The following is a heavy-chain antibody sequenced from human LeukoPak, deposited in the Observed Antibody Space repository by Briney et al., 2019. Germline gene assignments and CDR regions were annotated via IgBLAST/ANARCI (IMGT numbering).Heavy chain of an antibody. CDR3: ARTSGSYFYYYGMDV. Sequence: SETLSLTCTVSGGSISSYYWSWIRQPPGKGLEWIGYIYYSGSTNYNPSLKSRVTISVDTSKNQFSLKLSSVTAADTAVYYCARTSGSYFYYYGMDVWGQGTTITVSS. CDR2: IYYSGST. J-gene: IGHJ6*02. V-gene: IGHV4-59*01. CDR1: GGSISSYY. D-gene: IGHD1-26*01.